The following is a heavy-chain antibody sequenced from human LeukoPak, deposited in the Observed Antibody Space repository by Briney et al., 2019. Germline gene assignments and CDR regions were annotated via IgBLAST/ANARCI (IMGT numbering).Heavy chain of an antibody. CDR2: INHSGST. V-gene: IGHV4-34*01. J-gene: IGHJ5*02. Sequence: PSETLSLTCAVYGGSFSGYYWSWIRQPPGKGLEWIGEINHSGSTNYNPSLKSRVTISVDTSKNQFSLKLSSVTAADTAVYYCARRKILWFNWVDPWGQGTRVTVSS. CDR3: ARRKILWFNWVDP. D-gene: IGHD3-10*01. CDR1: GGSFSGYY.